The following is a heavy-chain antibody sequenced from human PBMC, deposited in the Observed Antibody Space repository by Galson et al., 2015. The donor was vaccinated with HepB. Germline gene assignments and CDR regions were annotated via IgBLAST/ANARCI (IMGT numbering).Heavy chain of an antibody. CDR1: GFTFSNYY. V-gene: IGHV3-74*01. CDR3: ARDSSGPLTLDF. CDR2: IYNDASSI. J-gene: IGHJ4*02. Sequence: SLRLSCAASGFTFSNYYMHWVRQAPGKGLVWVSQIYNDASSIRYADSVKGRFTISRDNAKRTVYLEMNSLRAEDTAVYYCARDSSGPLTLDFWGQGTLVTVSS.